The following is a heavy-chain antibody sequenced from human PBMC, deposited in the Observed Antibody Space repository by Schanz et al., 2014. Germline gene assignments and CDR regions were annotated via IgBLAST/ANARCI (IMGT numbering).Heavy chain of an antibody. CDR2: ISGSGVIT. D-gene: IGHD3-16*02. Sequence: VQLVESGGGLLQPGGSLRLSCATSGFTFSTYAMSWVRQAPGKGLEWVSGISGSGVITYYEDSVKGRFTISRDNSKNTLYLQMNSLRAEDTAIYYCAKYRYSVFDFDYWGQGTLVTVSS. J-gene: IGHJ4*02. V-gene: IGHV3-23*04. CDR3: AKYRYSVFDFDY. CDR1: GFTFSTYA.